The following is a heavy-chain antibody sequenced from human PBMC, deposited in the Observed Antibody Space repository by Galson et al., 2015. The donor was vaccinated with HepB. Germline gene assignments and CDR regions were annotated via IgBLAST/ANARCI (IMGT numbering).Heavy chain of an antibody. D-gene: IGHD2-15*01. Sequence: ETLSLTCAVYGGSFSDYYWTWIRQPPGKGLEWLGEINHSGTTHYSPSLPGRLTISADTSKNQFSLKLRSVTAAETSVYYCARGSGVVGSGTRHHRHYYMDVWGKGTTVTVSS. CDR3: ARGSGVVGSGTRHHRHYYMDV. CDR1: GGSFSDYY. J-gene: IGHJ6*03. V-gene: IGHV4-34*01. CDR2: INHSGTT.